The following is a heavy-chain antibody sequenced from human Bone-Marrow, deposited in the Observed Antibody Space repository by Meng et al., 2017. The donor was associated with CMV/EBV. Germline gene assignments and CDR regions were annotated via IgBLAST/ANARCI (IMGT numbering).Heavy chain of an antibody. D-gene: IGHD3-3*01. CDR2: ISYDGSNK. CDR3: ARTYDFWSGYYFSYYYYGMDV. Sequence: GESLKISCAASGFTFSDYYMSWIRQAPGKGLEWVAVISYDGSNKYYADSVKGRFTISRDNSKNTLYLQMNSLRAEDTAVYYCARTYDFWSGYYFSYYYYGMDVWGQGTTVTVSS. V-gene: IGHV3-30*03. J-gene: IGHJ6*02. CDR1: GFTFSDYY.